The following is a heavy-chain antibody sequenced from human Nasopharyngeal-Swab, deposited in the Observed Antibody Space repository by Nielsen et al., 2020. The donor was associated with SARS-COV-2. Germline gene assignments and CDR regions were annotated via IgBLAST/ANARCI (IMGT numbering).Heavy chain of an antibody. D-gene: IGHD4-17*01. Sequence: ASMKVSCKASGYTFTSYGISWVRQAPGQGLEWMGWISAYNGNTNYAQKLQGRVTMTTDTSTSTAYMELRSLRSDDTAVYYCARDPDYGDYVDYWGQGTLVTVSS. J-gene: IGHJ4*02. CDR2: ISAYNGNT. CDR1: GYTFTSYG. CDR3: ARDPDYGDYVDY. V-gene: IGHV1-18*01.